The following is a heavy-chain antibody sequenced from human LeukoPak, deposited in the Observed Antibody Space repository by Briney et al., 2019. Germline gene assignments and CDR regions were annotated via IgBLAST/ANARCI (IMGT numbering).Heavy chain of an antibody. CDR1: GFTFSSHW. Sequence: GGSLRLSCAASGFTFSSHWMSWVRQAPGKGLEWVANINQDGSEKYYVDSVKGRFTNSRDNAKKSLYLQMNSLRAEDTAVYYCVRGEYGGYDYWGQGTLVTVSS. D-gene: IGHD5-12*01. V-gene: IGHV3-7*01. CDR3: VRGEYGGYDY. CDR2: INQDGSEK. J-gene: IGHJ4*02.